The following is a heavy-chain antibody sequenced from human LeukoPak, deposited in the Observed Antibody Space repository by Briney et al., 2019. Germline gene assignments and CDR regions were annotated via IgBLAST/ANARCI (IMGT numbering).Heavy chain of an antibody. V-gene: IGHV3-23*01. CDR2: ISGSGGST. CDR1: GFTFSSYA. D-gene: IGHD5-12*01. Sequence: GGSLRLSCAASGFTFSSYAMSWVRQAPGKGLEWVSAISGSGGSTYYADSVKGRFTISRDNSKNTLYLQMNSLRAEDTAVYYCAKYIGHASYYYGMDVWAQGPTVTVSS. CDR3: AKYIGHASYYYGMDV. J-gene: IGHJ6*02.